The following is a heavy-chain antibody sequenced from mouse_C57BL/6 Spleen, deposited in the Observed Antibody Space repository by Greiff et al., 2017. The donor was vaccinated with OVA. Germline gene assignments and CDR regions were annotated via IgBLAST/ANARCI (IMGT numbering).Heavy chain of an antibody. Sequence: QVQLKESGPGLVQPSQSLSITCTVSGFSLTSYGVHWVRQSPGKGLEWLGVIWSGGSTDYNAAFISRLSISKDNSKSQVYFKMNSLQADDTAIYYCARRGYGKDWYFDVWGTGTTVTVSS. V-gene: IGHV2-2*01. CDR1: GFSLTSYG. CDR2: IWSGGST. CDR3: ARRGYGKDWYFDV. D-gene: IGHD2-1*01. J-gene: IGHJ1*03.